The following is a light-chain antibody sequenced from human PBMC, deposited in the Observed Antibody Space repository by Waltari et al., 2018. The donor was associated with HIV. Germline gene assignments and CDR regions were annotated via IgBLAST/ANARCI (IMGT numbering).Light chain of an antibody. Sequence: QSALTQPRSVSGSPGQSVTISCTGPSNDVGAYGSVSWYQQHPGKAPRLMIFDVISRPSGVPDRFSGSKSGSTASLTISGLQAEDEADYYCSSYAGSYIWVFGGGTKLTVL. CDR1: SNDVGAYGS. V-gene: IGLV2-11*01. CDR2: DVI. J-gene: IGLJ3*02. CDR3: SSYAGSYIWV.